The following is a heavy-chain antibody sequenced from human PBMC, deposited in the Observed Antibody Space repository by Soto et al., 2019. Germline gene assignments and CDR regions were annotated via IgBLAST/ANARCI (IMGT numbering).Heavy chain of an antibody. Sequence: SETLSLTCAVSGGSISSSNWWSWVRQPPGKGLEWIGEINHSGSTNYNPSLKSRVTISVDTSKNQFSLKLSSVTAADTAVYYCARGVPYYYGSGSSGWFDPWGQGTLVTVSS. D-gene: IGHD3-10*01. CDR3: ARGVPYYYGSGSSGWFDP. J-gene: IGHJ5*02. CDR2: INHSGST. V-gene: IGHV4-4*02. CDR1: GGSISSSNW.